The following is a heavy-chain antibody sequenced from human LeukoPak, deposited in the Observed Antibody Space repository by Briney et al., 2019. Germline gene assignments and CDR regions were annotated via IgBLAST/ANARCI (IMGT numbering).Heavy chain of an antibody. CDR3: TREDSPYCPLAY. Sequence: SETLSLTCGVSGGSIDITNYWCGGRQAPGKGLWCVGEIAHAGTTNYAPSLRSRAAMSFTRANNKSSLSLTSVTAADTAGYYGTREDSPYCPLAYWGQGDLVTVSS. CDR2: IAHAGTT. D-gene: IGHD3-22*01. J-gene: IGHJ4*02. CDR1: GGSIDITNY. V-gene: IGHV4-4*02.